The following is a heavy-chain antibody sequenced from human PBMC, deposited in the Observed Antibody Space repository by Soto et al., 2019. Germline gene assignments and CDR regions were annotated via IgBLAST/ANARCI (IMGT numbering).Heavy chain of an antibody. Sequence: EVQLVESGGGLVQTGGSLRLSCAASGFTVSSNYMSWVRQAPGKGPEWVSVTYSGGSTYYADSVKGRFTISRDNSKSTLYLQMNSLRAEDTAVYYCARAPSWTAGPFDYWGQGTLVTVSS. D-gene: IGHD6-25*01. J-gene: IGHJ4*02. CDR2: TYSGGST. CDR1: GFTVSSNY. V-gene: IGHV3-66*01. CDR3: ARAPSWTAGPFDY.